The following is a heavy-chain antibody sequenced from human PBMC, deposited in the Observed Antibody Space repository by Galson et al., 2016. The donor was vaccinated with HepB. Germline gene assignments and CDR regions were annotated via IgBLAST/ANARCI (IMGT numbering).Heavy chain of an antibody. V-gene: IGHV3-23*01. CDR1: GFTYSHYA. CDR3: ANGGNNLMSTVYFDY. J-gene: IGHJ4*02. Sequence: SLRLSCAASGFTYSHYAMTWVRQAPGKGLEWVAIISGSGSGTYYAESVKGRFTISRDNSKNTLSLQMNSLGAEDTAVYYCANGGNNLMSTVYFDYWAQGDLVTVSS. D-gene: IGHD3-16*01. CDR2: ISGSGSGT.